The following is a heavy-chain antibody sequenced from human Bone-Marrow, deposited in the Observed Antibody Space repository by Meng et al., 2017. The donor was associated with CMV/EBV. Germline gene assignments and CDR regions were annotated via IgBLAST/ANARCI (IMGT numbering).Heavy chain of an antibody. J-gene: IGHJ4*02. V-gene: IGHV3-21*01. CDR3: ARELRYYDILTGYYRCWGFDY. CDR1: YR. Sequence: YRLNWVRQVPGKGLEWVSSLSRIRSYIYYADSVKRRFTISRDNAKHSLYLQMNSLRAEDTAVYYCARELRYYDILTGYYRCWGFDYWGQGTLVTVSS. D-gene: IGHD3-9*01. CDR2: LSRIRSYI.